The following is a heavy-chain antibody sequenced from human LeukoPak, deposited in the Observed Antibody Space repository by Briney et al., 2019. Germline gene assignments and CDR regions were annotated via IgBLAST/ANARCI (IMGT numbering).Heavy chain of an antibody. V-gene: IGHV3-21*01. CDR1: GFTFSSYS. D-gene: IGHD3-22*01. CDR2: ISSSSSYI. J-gene: IGHJ4*02. CDR3: ARYDSSSYCPFDY. Sequence: GGSLRLSCSGSGFTFSSYSMNWVRQAPGKGLEWASSISSSSSYIYYADSVKGRFTISRDNAKNSLYLQMNSLRAEDTAVYYCARYDSSSYCPFDYWGKGTLVTVSS.